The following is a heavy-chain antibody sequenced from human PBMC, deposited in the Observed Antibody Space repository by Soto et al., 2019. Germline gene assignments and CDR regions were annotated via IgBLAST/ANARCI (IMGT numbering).Heavy chain of an antibody. CDR3: AKDLYYYDSSGYYYVSEYFQH. V-gene: IGHV3-23*01. CDR2: ISGSGGST. D-gene: IGHD3-22*01. J-gene: IGHJ1*01. Sequence: AGGSLRLSCAASGFTFSSYAMSWVRQAPGKGLEWVSAISGSGGSTYYADSVKGRFTISRDNSKNTLYLQMNSLRAEDTAVYYCAKDLYYYDSSGYYYVSEYFQHWGQGTLVTVSS. CDR1: GFTFSSYA.